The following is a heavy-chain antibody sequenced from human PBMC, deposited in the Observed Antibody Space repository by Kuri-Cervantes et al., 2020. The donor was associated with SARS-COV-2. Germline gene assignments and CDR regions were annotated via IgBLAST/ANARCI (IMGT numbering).Heavy chain of an antibody. V-gene: IGHV1-2*02. CDR2: INPNSGGT. CDR3: AREGVGAHKGYYMDV. D-gene: IGHD1-26*01. CDR1: GYTFTGYY. J-gene: IGHJ6*03. Sequence: ASVKVSCKASGYTFTGYYMHWVRQAPGQGLEWMGWINPNSGGTNYAQKFQGRVTMTRDTSISTVYMELSRLRSDDTAVYYCAREGVGAHKGYYMDVWGKGTTVTVSS.